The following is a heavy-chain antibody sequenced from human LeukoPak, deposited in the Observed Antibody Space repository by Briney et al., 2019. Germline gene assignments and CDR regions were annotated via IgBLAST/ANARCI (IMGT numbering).Heavy chain of an antibody. Sequence: GGSLRLSCAASGFTFSSYSMNWVRQAPGKGLEWVSSISSSSSYIYYADSVKGRFTISRDNAKNSLYLQMNSLRAEDTAAYYCARDGGPGGYCSSTSCFWGQGTLVTVSS. CDR1: GFTFSSYS. CDR2: ISSSSSYI. CDR3: ARDGGPGGYCSSTSCF. J-gene: IGHJ4*02. D-gene: IGHD2-2*01. V-gene: IGHV3-21*01.